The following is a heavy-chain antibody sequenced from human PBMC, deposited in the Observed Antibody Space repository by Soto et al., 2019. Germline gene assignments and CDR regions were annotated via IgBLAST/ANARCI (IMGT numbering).Heavy chain of an antibody. CDR3: AREGATMDWLRNWFDP. Sequence: PGGSLRLSCAASGFTFSSYGMHWVRQAPGKGLEWVAVIWYDGSNKYYADSVKGRFTISRDNAKNTLYLQMNSLRAEDTAVYYCAREGATMDWLRNWFDPWGQGTLVTVSS. J-gene: IGHJ5*02. V-gene: IGHV3-33*01. CDR1: GFTFSSYG. D-gene: IGHD3-9*01. CDR2: IWYDGSNK.